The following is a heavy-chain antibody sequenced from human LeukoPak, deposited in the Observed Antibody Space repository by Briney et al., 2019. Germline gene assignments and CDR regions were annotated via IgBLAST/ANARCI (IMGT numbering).Heavy chain of an antibody. CDR2: ISAYNGNT. CDR3: ARNLDSSGCYPDAFDI. J-gene: IGHJ3*02. CDR1: GGTFSSYA. D-gene: IGHD3-22*01. V-gene: IGHV1-18*01. Sequence: ASVKVSCKASGGTFSSYAISWVRQAPGQGLEWMGWISAYNGNTNYAQNLQGRVTMTTDTSTSTAYMELRSLRSDDTAVYCCARNLDSSGCYPDAFDIWGQGTMVTVSS.